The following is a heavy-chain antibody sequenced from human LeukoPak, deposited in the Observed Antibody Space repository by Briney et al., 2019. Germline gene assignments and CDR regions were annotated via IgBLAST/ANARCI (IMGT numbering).Heavy chain of an antibody. V-gene: IGHV4-31*03. CDR3: ARDRTGADYYDFWSGYYSHQDAFDI. Sequence: SETLSLTCTVSGVSISSGGYYWSCLRQHPGKGLEWIAYIYYSGSTYYNPSLKSRVTISVDTSKNQFSLKLSSVTAADTAVYYCARDRTGADYYDFWSGYYSHQDAFDIWGQGTMVTVSS. D-gene: IGHD3-3*01. CDR2: IYYSGST. CDR1: GVSISSGGYY. J-gene: IGHJ3*02.